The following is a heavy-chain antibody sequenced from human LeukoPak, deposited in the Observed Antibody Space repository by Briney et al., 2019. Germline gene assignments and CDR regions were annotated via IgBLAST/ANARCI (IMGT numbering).Heavy chain of an antibody. J-gene: IGHJ5*02. V-gene: IGHV4-4*02. CDR2: ISLSGRT. CDR1: GGSISRTNW. Sequence: PSGTLSLTCDVSGGSISRTNWWSWIRQSPGQGLEWIGEISLSGRTNYNPSLQSRVTMSLDESKNQLSLDLASVTAADTAVYYCASGSYPNWFDPWGQGTLVTVSS. D-gene: IGHD1-26*01. CDR3: ASGSYPNWFDP.